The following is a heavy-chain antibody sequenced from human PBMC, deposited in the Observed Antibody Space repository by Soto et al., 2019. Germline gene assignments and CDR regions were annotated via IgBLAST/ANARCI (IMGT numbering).Heavy chain of an antibody. Sequence: PGGSLKISCKGSGYTFTNYWIGWVLQMPGKGLEWMGIIYPGDSDTKYNPSFQGQVTISADKSITTTYLRWTSLKASDTAIYYCAASIVDYGMDVWGQGTTVTVSS. CDR2: IYPGDSDT. CDR3: AASIVDYGMDV. J-gene: IGHJ6*02. V-gene: IGHV5-51*01. D-gene: IGHD3-16*02. CDR1: GYTFTNYW.